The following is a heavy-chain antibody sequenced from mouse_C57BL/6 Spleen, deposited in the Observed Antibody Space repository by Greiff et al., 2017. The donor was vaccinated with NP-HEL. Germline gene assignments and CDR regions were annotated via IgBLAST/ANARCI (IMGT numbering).Heavy chain of an antibody. CDR1: GYAFGSSW. CDR3: ARVGGVYAMDY. CDR2: IYPGDGDT. J-gene: IGHJ4*01. V-gene: IGHV1-82*01. Sequence: QVQLQQSGPELVKPGASVKISCKASGYAFGSSWMNWVKQRPGKGLEWIGRIYPGDGDTNYNGKFKGKATLTADKSSSTAYMQLSSLTSEDSAVYFCARVGGVYAMDYWGQGTSVTVSS.